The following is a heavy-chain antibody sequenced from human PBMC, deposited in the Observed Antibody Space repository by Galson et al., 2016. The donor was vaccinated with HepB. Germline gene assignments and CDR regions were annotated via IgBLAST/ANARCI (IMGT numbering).Heavy chain of an antibody. Sequence: SLRLSCAASGFTFSNYWMSWVRQTPGNGLEWVANIKQDGSAIYYVDFVKGRFTISRYNAKNSLFLQMNSLRAEDTAVYYCARQSQMARTVFDYWGQGTLVTVSS. CDR1: GFTFSNYW. V-gene: IGHV3-7*01. CDR3: ARQSQMARTVFDY. CDR2: IKQDGSAI. D-gene: IGHD5-24*01. J-gene: IGHJ4*02.